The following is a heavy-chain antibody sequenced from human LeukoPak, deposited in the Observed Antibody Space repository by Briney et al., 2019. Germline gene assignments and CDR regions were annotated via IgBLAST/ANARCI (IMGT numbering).Heavy chain of an antibody. J-gene: IGHJ4*02. CDR2: IKQDGTEK. CDR1: GFTFNSYW. V-gene: IGHV3-7*01. Sequence: GGSLRLSCAASGFTFNSYWMSWVRQAPGKGLEWVANIKQDGTEKYYVDSVKGRFTISRDNAKNSLYLQMSSLRAEDTAVYFCARKDGDELDYWGQGTLVTVSS. CDR3: ARKDGDELDY.